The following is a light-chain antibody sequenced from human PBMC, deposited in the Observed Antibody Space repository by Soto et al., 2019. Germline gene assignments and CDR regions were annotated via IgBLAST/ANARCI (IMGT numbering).Light chain of an antibody. CDR2: WAS. V-gene: IGKV4-1*01. CDR3: QQYYSIPPHT. J-gene: IGKJ2*01. Sequence: DIVMTQSPDSLAVSLGERATINCKSSQSVLYSSNNKNYLAWYQQKPGQPPKLLIYWASSRESGVPDRFSGSGSGTDFTLSICSLQAEDVAVYYCQQYYSIPPHTFGQGTKLEIK. CDR1: QSVLYSSNNKNY.